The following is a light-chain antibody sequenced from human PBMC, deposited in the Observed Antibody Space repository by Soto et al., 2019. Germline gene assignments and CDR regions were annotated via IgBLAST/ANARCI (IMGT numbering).Light chain of an antibody. Sequence: IQMPHSPSSLFASVGGRVTITCRASQGTSNYLNWYQQKPGKAPKLLIYGASSLQSGVPSKCSGSGAGTDLTLTISSLQPEDFATYYCQQSFNNPRTFGQGTKVDIK. J-gene: IGKJ1*01. V-gene: IGKV1-39*01. CDR2: GAS. CDR1: QGTSNY. CDR3: QQSFNNPRT.